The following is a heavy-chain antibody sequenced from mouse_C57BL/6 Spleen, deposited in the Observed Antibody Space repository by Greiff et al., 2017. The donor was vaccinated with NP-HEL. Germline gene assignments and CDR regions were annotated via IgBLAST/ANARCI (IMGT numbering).Heavy chain of an antibody. CDR2: IDPSDSYT. D-gene: IGHD1-1*01. V-gene: IGHV1-69*01. J-gene: IGHJ3*01. CDR1: GYTFTSYW. Sequence: QVQLQQPGAELVMPGASVKLSCKASGYTFTSYWMHWVKQRPGQGLEWIGEIDPSDSYTNYNQKFKGKSTLTVDKSSSTAYMQLRSLTSEDSAVYNCARAAVITTVVATTWFAYWGQGTLVTVSA. CDR3: ARAAVITTVVATTWFAY.